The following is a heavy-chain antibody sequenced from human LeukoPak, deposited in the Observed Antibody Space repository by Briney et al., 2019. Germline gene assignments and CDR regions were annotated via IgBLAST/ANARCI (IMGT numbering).Heavy chain of an antibody. D-gene: IGHD4-17*01. J-gene: IGHJ3*01. V-gene: IGHV3-20*04. CDR1: GFTFDDYG. Sequence: GGSLRLSCAASGFTFDDYGMSWVRQAPGKGLEWVSGINWNGGSTGYADSVKGRFTISRDNAKNSLYLQMNSLRADDTAVYYCAKDPNGDYVGAFDFWGRGTMVTVSS. CDR2: INWNGGST. CDR3: AKDPNGDYVGAFDF.